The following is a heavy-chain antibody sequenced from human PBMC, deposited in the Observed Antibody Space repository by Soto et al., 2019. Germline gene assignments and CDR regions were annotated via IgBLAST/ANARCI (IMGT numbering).Heavy chain of an antibody. J-gene: IGHJ6*04. CDR2: ISAYNGNT. Sequence: ASVKVSCKASGYTVTSYGISWVRQAPGQGLEWMGWISAYNGNTNYAQKLQGRVTMTADTSTSTAYMELRSLRSDDAAVYYCARDNPFYCSSTSCPDYYYYGMDVWGKGTTVTVSS. CDR1: GYTVTSYG. D-gene: IGHD2-2*01. V-gene: IGHV1-18*01. CDR3: ARDNPFYCSSTSCPDYYYYGMDV.